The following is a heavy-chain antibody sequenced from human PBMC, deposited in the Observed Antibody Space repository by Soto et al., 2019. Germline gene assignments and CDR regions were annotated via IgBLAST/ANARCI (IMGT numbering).Heavy chain of an antibody. CDR2: VSTFNDNR. J-gene: IGHJ3*01. V-gene: IGHV1-18*01. Sequence: QVQLVQSGAEVKKPGASVKVSCKASGYTCTNYGLTWVRQAPGQGLEWMGWVSTFNDNRNYAQKLQGRVTLTTDTSTNTAYMELRSLRSDDTAVYYCAKDSSGYSLGDDALDVWGQGTMVIVSS. D-gene: IGHD3-22*01. CDR1: GYTCTNYG. CDR3: AKDSSGYSLGDDALDV.